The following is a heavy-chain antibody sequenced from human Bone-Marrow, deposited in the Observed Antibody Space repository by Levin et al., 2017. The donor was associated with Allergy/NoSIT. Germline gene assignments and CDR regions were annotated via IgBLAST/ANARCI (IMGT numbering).Heavy chain of an antibody. J-gene: IGHJ5*02. CDR3: ARATAEGYCSGDSCSAPGWFVP. CDR1: GFTFSSSW. V-gene: IGHV3-7*01. D-gene: IGHD2-15*01. Sequence: PGGSLRLSCAASGFTFSSSWMSWVRQAPGKGLEWVANIKQNASEKYYVDSVKGRITISRDNAKNSLFLQMSSLRAEDTAVYYCARATAEGYCSGDSCSAPGWFVPWGQGVLVTVSS. CDR2: IKQNASEK.